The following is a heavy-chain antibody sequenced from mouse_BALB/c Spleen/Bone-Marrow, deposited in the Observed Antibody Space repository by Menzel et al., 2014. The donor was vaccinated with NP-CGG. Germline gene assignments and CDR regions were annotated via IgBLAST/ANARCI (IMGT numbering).Heavy chain of an antibody. CDR3: ARPRYDYDDATDY. D-gene: IGHD2-4*01. V-gene: IGHV1S127*01. CDR1: GYSFTSYW. CDR2: IDPSDSET. Sequence: VQLQQSGPQLVRPGASVKISCKASGYSFTSYWMHWVKQRPGQGLEWIGMIDPSDSETRLNQKFKDKATLTVDKSSSTAYMQLSSPTSEDSAVYYCARPRYDYDDATDYWGQGTSVTVSS. J-gene: IGHJ4*01.